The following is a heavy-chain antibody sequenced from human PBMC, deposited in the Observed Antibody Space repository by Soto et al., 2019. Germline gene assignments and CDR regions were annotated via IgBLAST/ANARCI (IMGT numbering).Heavy chain of an antibody. J-gene: IGHJ6*03. V-gene: IGHV1-18*01. Sequence: ASVKVSCKASGYTFTSYGISWVRQAPGQGLEWMGRISGYNRNTDYAEKFQGRVTMTTDTSTSTAYMELRSLRSDDTAVYFCARYDILTGYSGGRGFYYYYMDVWGKGTTVTVSS. D-gene: IGHD3-9*01. CDR1: GYTFTSYG. CDR2: ISGYNRNT. CDR3: ARYDILTGYSGGRGFYYYYMDV.